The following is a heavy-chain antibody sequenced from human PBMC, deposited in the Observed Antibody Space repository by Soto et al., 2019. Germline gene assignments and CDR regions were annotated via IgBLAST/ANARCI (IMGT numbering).Heavy chain of an antibody. CDR2: IDPSDSQT. V-gene: IGHV5-10-1*01. J-gene: IGHJ4*02. CDR3: ARQIYDSDTGPNFQYYFDS. D-gene: IGHD3-22*01. CDR1: AYSFPGYW. Sequence: PGESLKISCKVSAYSFPGYWITWVRQKAGKGLEWMGRIDPSDSQTYYSPSFRGHVTISATKSITTVFLQWSSLRASDTAMYYCARQIYDSDTGPNFQYYFDSWGQGTPVTVSS.